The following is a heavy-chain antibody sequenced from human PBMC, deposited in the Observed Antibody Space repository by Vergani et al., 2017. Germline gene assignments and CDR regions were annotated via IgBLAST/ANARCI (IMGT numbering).Heavy chain of an antibody. J-gene: IGHJ4*02. D-gene: IGHD6-19*01. CDR2: IRYDGSNK. V-gene: IGHV3-30*02. CDR3: AKGLAVAGAKGDY. Sequence: VQLLESGGGLVQPGGSLRLSCAASGFTFSSYGMHWVRQAPGKGLEWVAFIRYDGSNKYYADSVKGRFTISRDNSKNTLYLQMNSLRAEDTAVYYCAKGLAVAGAKGDYWGQGTLVTVSS. CDR1: GFTFSSYG.